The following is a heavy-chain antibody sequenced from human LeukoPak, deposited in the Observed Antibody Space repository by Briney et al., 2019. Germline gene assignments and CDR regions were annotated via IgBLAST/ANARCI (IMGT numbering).Heavy chain of an antibody. CDR1: GGSFSGYY. D-gene: IGHD2-2*01. V-gene: IGHV4-34*01. Sequence: SETLSLTCAVYGGSFSGYYWSWIRQSPGKGLEWIGEINRPGITKYNPSLKSRVTMSVDTSKNQFSLKLSSVTAADTAVYYCARGYCSSTSCYGYYYYMDVWGKGTTVTVSS. CDR2: INRPGIT. CDR3: ARGYCSSTSCYGYYYYMDV. J-gene: IGHJ6*03.